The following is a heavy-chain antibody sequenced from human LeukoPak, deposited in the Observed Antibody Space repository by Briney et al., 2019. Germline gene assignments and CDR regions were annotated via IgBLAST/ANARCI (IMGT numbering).Heavy chain of an antibody. D-gene: IGHD6-6*01. Sequence: GGSLRLSCAASGFTLSTFAMIWVRQPPGKGLEWVSSIFPSGGEIHYADSVKGRYTISRDNSKNTLYLQMNSLRAAETAVYYCASDKGTSYLSSFDYWGQGTLVTVSS. CDR2: IFPSGGEI. CDR3: ASDKGTSYLSSFDY. CDR1: GFTLSTFA. V-gene: IGHV3-23*01. J-gene: IGHJ4*02.